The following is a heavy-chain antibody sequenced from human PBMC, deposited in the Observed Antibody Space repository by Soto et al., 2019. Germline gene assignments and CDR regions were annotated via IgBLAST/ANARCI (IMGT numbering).Heavy chain of an antibody. CDR1: GGSISSYY. CDR2: IYYSGST. Sequence: SETLSLTCTVSGGSISSYYWSWIRQPPGKGLEWIGYIYYSGSTNYNPSLKSRVTISVDTSKNQFSLKLSSVTAADTAVYYWARHFRDSYSWATQGDAYDIWGQGTMVTVSS. D-gene: IGHD6-13*01. J-gene: IGHJ3*02. V-gene: IGHV4-59*08. CDR3: ARHFRDSYSWATQGDAYDI.